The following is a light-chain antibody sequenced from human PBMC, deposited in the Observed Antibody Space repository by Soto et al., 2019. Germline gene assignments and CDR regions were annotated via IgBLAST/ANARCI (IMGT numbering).Light chain of an antibody. V-gene: IGKV3-20*01. Sequence: VLTQSPGTLSLSPGEIATLSCRASHSISKNNLAWYQQRPSQAPRLLIHGASTRATGIPDRFTGSGSGTDFTLTINRLEPEDFAVYYCHQYADSPQTFGEGTKVEIK. J-gene: IGKJ1*01. CDR2: GAS. CDR1: HSISKNN. CDR3: HQYADSPQT.